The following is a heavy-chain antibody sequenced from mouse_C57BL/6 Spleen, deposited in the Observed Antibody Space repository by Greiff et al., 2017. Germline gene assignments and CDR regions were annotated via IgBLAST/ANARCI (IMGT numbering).Heavy chain of an antibody. Sequence: DVKLVESGGGLVKPGGSLKLSCAASGFTFSDYGMHWVRQAPEKGLEWVAYISSGSSTIYYADTVKGRFTISRDNAKNTLFLQMTSLRSEDTAMYYCARGWDAWFAYWGQGTLVTVSA. J-gene: IGHJ3*01. D-gene: IGHD4-1*01. CDR3: ARGWDAWFAY. CDR2: ISSGSSTI. V-gene: IGHV5-17*01. CDR1: GFTFSDYG.